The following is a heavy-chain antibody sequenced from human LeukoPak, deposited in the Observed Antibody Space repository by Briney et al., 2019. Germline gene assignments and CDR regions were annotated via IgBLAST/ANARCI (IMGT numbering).Heavy chain of an antibody. V-gene: IGHV4-4*07. D-gene: IGHD1-26*01. CDR2: IYTSGST. CDR3: ARVGGELSHSGSYYNPYYYYYMDV. CDR1: GGSISSYY. Sequence: SETLSLTCTVSGGSISSYYWSWVRQPAGKGLEWIGRIYTSGSTNYNPSLKSRVTMSVDTSKNQFSLKLSSVTAADTAVYYCARVGGELSHSGSYYNPYYYYYMDVWGKGSTVTISS. J-gene: IGHJ6*03.